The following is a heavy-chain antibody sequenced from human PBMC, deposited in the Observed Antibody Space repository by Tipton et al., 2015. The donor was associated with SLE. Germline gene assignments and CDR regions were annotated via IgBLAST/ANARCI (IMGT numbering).Heavy chain of an antibody. CDR1: GFTFSSYW. CDR3: VRDAHRGGDFDY. J-gene: IGHJ4*02. CDR2: IKQDGTEK. Sequence: SLRLSCAASGFTFSSYWMNWVRQAPGKGLEWVANIKQDGTEKYYVDFVKGRFTISRDNAKNSLYLQMNSLRAEDTAVYYCVRDAHRGGDFDYWGQGTLVTVSS. V-gene: IGHV3-7*01. D-gene: IGHD1-14*01.